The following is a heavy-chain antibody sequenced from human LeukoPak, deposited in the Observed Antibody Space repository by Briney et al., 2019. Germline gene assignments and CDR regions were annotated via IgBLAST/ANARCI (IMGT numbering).Heavy chain of an antibody. CDR1: GGTFSSYA. V-gene: IGHV1-69*04. J-gene: IGHJ5*02. CDR3: ARGPRSEWGDFWSGYYRYNWFDP. Sequence: SVKVSCKASGGTFSSYAISWVRQAPGQGLEWMGRIIPILGIANYAQKFQGRVTITADKSTSTAYMELSSLRSEDTAVYYCARGPRSEWGDFWSGYYRYNWFDPWGQGTLVTVSS. CDR2: IIPILGIA. D-gene: IGHD3-3*01.